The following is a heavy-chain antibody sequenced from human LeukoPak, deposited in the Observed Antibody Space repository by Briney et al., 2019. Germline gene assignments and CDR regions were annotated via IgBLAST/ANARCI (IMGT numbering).Heavy chain of an antibody. J-gene: IGHJ5*02. D-gene: IGHD3-10*01. CDR2: IYSSGST. CDR1: GGSISNSGYY. V-gene: IGHV4-39*01. CDR3: ARLPNYYGSGSYYNANWFDP. Sequence: NPSETLSLTCTVSGGSISNSGYYWGWIRQPPGKELEWIGSIYSSGSTYYNPSLKSRVTISVDTSKTQFSLRLSSVTAADTAVYYCARLPNYYGSGSYYNANWFDPWGQGTRVTVSS.